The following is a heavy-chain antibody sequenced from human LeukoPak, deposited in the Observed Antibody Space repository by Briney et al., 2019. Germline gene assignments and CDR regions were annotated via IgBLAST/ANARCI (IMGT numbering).Heavy chain of an antibody. V-gene: IGHV4-34*01. D-gene: IGHD6-19*01. J-gene: IGHJ3*01. CDR3: ARGFPPGSGSRGSHAFDV. CDR1: ETSFSAYY. CDR2: INYGGST. Sequence: PSETLSLTCAVSETSFSAYYWNWIRQSPGKGLEWIGEINYGGSTKYTPSLEGRGTILIDTSKNQFSLKLTSVAAADTAVYYCARGFPPGSGSRGSHAFDVWGQGTMVTVSS.